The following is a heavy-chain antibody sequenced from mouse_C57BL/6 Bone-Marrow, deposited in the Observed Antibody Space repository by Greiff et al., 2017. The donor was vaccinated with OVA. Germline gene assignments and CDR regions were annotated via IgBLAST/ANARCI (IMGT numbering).Heavy chain of an antibody. V-gene: IGHV5-12*01. J-gene: IGHJ1*03. Sequence: EVKLVESGGGLVQPGGSLKLSCAASGFTFSDYYMYWVRQTPEKRLEWVAYISNGGGSTYYPDTVKGRFTISRDNAKNTLYLQMSRLKSEDTAMYYCARDYYPWYFDVWGTGTTVTVSS. CDR2: ISNGGGST. CDR1: GFTFSDYY. D-gene: IGHD1-1*01. CDR3: ARDYYPWYFDV.